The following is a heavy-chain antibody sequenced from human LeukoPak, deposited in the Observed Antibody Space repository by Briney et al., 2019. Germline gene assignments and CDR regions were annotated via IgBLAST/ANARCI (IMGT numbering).Heavy chain of an antibody. CDR3: ARVRGTFSPHFDS. CDR2: IKEDGSIQ. Sequence: GGSLRLSCVASGFTFSSYWMTWVRQAPGKGLEWLANIKEDGSIQYYLDSVRGRFTISRDNAKNSLFLQLNSLRAEDTAVCYCARVRGTFSPHFDSWGQGTLVTVSS. J-gene: IGHJ4*02. D-gene: IGHD3-16*01. CDR1: GFTFSSYW. V-gene: IGHV3-7*01.